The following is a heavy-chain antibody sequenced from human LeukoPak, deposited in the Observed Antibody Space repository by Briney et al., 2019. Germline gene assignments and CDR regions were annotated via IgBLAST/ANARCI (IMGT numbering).Heavy chain of an antibody. CDR3: ARDPRISSSSSYYFDY. V-gene: IGHV3-11*04. D-gene: IGHD6-6*01. Sequence: GGSLRLSCAASGFTFSDYYMSWIRQAPGKGLEWVSYISSSGSTIYYADSVKGRFTISRDNAKNSLYLQMNSLRAEDTAVYYCARDPRISSSSSYYFDYWGQGTLVTVSS. CDR1: GFTFSDYY. J-gene: IGHJ4*02. CDR2: ISSSGSTI.